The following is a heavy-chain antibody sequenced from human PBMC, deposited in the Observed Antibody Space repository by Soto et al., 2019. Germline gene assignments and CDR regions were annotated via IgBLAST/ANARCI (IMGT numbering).Heavy chain of an antibody. D-gene: IGHD6-13*01. V-gene: IGHV5-51*01. CDR1: GYSFTSYW. CDR3: ARHGSSSFLPGGSYRPGYYMDV. J-gene: IGHJ6*03. Sequence: PGESLKISCKGSGYSFTSYWIGWVRQMPGKGLEWMGIIYPGDSDTRYSPSFQGQVTISADKSISTAYLQWSSLKASDTAMYYCARHGSSSFLPGGSYRPGYYMDVWGKGTTVTVSS. CDR2: IYPGDSDT.